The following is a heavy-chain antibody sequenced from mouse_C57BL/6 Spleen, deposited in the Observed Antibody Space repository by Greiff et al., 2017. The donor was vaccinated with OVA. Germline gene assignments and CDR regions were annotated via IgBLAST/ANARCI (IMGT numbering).Heavy chain of an antibody. D-gene: IGHD2-5*01. J-gene: IGHJ2*01. CDR1: GFTFTDYY. Sequence: EVQVVESGGGLVQPGGSLSLSCAASGFTFTDYYMSWVRQPPGKALEWLGFIRNKANGYTTEYSASVKGRFTISRDNYQSILYLQMNALRAEDSATYYCASYYYSNYYYFDYWGQGTTLTVSS. CDR3: ASYYYSNYYYFDY. CDR2: IRNKANGYTT. V-gene: IGHV7-3*01.